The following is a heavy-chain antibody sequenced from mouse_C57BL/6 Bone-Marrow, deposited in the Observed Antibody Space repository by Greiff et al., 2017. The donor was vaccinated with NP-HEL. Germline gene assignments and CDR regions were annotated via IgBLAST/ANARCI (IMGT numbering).Heavy chain of an antibody. CDR2: ISNGGGST. CDR1: GFTFSDYY. D-gene: IGHD4-1*01. Sequence: EVQLVESGGGLVQPGGSLKLSCAASGFTFSDYYMYWVRQTPEKRLEWVAYISNGGGSTYYPDTVKGRFTISRDNAKNTLYLQMSRLKSEDTAMYYCARHGLGLPFAYWGQGTLVTVSA. CDR3: ARHGLGLPFAY. J-gene: IGHJ3*01. V-gene: IGHV5-12*01.